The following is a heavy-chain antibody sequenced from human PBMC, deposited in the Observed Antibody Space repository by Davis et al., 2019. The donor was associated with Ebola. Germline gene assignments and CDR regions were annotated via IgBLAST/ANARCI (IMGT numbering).Heavy chain of an antibody. J-gene: IGHJ4*02. V-gene: IGHV1-2*06. Sequence: ASVKVSCKASGYTFTGSYMHWVRQAPGQGLEWMGRINPNSGGTNYAQKFQGRVTMTRDTSISTAYMELSRLRSDDTAVYYCAKDRPTTRGSSSWYSLFDYWGQGTLVTVSS. D-gene: IGHD6-13*01. CDR2: INPNSGGT. CDR3: AKDRPTTRGSSSWYSLFDY. CDR1: GYTFTGSY.